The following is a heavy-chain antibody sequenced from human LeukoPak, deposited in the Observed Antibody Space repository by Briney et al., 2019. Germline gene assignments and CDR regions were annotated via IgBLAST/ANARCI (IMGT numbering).Heavy chain of an antibody. D-gene: IGHD3-3*01. J-gene: IGHJ2*01. CDR1: GFTFSSYA. V-gene: IGHV3-30-3*01. CDR3: ARDFQGDFWSGYHSKEANWYFDL. CDR2: ISYDGSNK. Sequence: GGSLRLSCAASGFTFSSYAMHWVRQAPGKGLEWVAVISYDGSNKYYADSVKGRFTISRDNSKNTLYLQMNSLRAEDTAVYYCARDFQGDFWSGYHSKEANWYFDLWGRGTLVTVSS.